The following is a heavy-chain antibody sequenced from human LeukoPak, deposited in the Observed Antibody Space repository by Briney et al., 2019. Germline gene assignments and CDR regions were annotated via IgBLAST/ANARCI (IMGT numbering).Heavy chain of an antibody. CDR1: GGSISSHY. J-gene: IGHJ6*04. V-gene: IGHV4-59*11. D-gene: IGHD2-15*01. Sequence: PSETLSLTRTVSGGSISSHYWNWIRQPPGKGLEWIGYIFYSGRTNYNPSLKSRLTISVDRSKNQFSLNLSSVTAADTAVYYCARLVVVAGLDVWGKGTTVTVSS. CDR3: ARLVVVAGLDV. CDR2: IFYSGRT.